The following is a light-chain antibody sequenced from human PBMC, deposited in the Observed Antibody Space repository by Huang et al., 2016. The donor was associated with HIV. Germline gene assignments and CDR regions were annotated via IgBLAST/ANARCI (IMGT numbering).Light chain of an antibody. Sequence: DIVMTQSPDSLAVSLGERATINCKSSQSVLYSSNNNNYLAWYQQKPGQPPKLLIYWASTRESGVPDRFSGSGSGTDFTLTISSLQAEDVAVYYCQQYYNTPLTFGGGTEVEIK. J-gene: IGKJ4*01. CDR1: QSVLYSSNNNNY. V-gene: IGKV4-1*01. CDR2: WAS. CDR3: QQYYNTPLT.